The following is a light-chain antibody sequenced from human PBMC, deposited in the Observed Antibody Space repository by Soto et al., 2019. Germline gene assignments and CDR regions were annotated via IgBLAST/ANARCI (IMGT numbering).Light chain of an antibody. CDR3: SSYSNSSTSACV. CDR1: SGDIGSYNR. Sequence: QSVLTQPASVSGSPGQSITISCTGTSGDIGSYNRVSWYQQHPGTAPKLIIYEVTDRPSGVSNRFSGSKTGNTASLTISGLQAEDDAEYYCSSYSNSSTSACVFGTGTKVTVL. V-gene: IGLV2-14*01. J-gene: IGLJ1*01. CDR2: EVT.